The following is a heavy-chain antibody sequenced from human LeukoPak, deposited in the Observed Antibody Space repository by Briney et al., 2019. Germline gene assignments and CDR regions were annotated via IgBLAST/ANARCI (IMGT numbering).Heavy chain of an antibody. V-gene: IGHV5-51*01. CDR1: GYTFTTYW. Sequence: GESLNISCKGSGYTFTTYWIGWVRQMPGKGLEWMALIYPDDSDIRYSPSFQGQVTISADKSMNTAYLQWSSLQASDTAMYYCVRRNRYDFEYWGQGSLVTVSS. J-gene: IGHJ4*02. D-gene: IGHD1-14*01. CDR3: VRRNRYDFEY. CDR2: IYPDDSDI.